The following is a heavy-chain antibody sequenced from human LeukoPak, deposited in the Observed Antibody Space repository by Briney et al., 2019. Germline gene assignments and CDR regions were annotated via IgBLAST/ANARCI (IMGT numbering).Heavy chain of an antibody. J-gene: IGHJ6*02. V-gene: IGHV3-43D*03. CDR2: ISWDGGST. CDR1: GFTFDDYA. CDR3: AKVESKGLRWSPNYYYYGMDV. Sequence: GGSLRLSCAASGFTFDDYAMHWVRQAPGKGLEWVSLISWDGGSTYYADSVKGRFTISRDNSKNSLYLQMNSLRAEDTALYYCAKVESKGLRWSPNYYYYGMDVWGQGTTVTVSS. D-gene: IGHD4-23*01.